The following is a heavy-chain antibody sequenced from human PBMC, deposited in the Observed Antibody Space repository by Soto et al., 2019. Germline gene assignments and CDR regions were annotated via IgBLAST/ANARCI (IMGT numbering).Heavy chain of an antibody. CDR1: GYTFTKYY. CDR3: ARTVGVLVQAADFDP. Sequence: GESLKISCEASGYTFTKYYITWVRQMPGKGLEWMGKIDPSDSYTTYSPSFQGHVTMSVDQSINTAFLQWSSLEASDTAMYYCARTVGVLVQAADFDPWGQGTLVTVSS. D-gene: IGHD2-15*01. CDR2: IDPSDSYT. V-gene: IGHV5-10-1*01. J-gene: IGHJ5*02.